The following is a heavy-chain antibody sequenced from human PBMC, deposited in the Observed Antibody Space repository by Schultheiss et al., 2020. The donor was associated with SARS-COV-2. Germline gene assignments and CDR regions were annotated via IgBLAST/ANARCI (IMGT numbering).Heavy chain of an antibody. Sequence: SQTLSLTCTVSGGSISSGGYYWSWIRQHPGKGLEWIGYIYYSGSTYYNPSLKSLVTISVDTSKNQFSLKLSSVTAADTAVYYCARRRDIVLMVYEGAFDIWGQGTMVTVSS. CDR2: IYYSGST. CDR1: GGSISSGGYY. J-gene: IGHJ3*02. V-gene: IGHV4-31*01. D-gene: IGHD2-8*01. CDR3: ARRRDIVLMVYEGAFDI.